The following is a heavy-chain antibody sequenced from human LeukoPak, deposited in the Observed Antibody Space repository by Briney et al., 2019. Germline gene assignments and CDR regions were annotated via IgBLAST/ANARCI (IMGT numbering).Heavy chain of an antibody. CDR3: VKEVVATIPPL. CDR1: GFILSNSA. J-gene: IGHJ4*02. Sequence: PGGSLRLSCAAAGFILSNSAMTWFRQAPGKGLQWVSGIDTKGTRTYYADSVKGRFSISRDSSKNTLFLQMNSLRVEDTAVYYCVKEVVATIPPLWGQGILVTVSS. CDR2: IDTKGTRT. D-gene: IGHD5-12*01. V-gene: IGHV3-23*01.